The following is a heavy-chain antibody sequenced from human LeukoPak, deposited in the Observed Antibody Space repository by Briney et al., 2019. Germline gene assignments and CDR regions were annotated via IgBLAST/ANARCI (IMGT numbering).Heavy chain of an antibody. CDR2: IYYSGST. Sequence: SGTLSLTCTVSGGSISSYYWSWIRQPPGKGLEWIGYIYYSGSTNYNPSLKSRVTISVDTSKNQFSLKLSSVTAADTAVYYCARLDGYKWGVAFDIWGQGTMVTVSS. J-gene: IGHJ3*02. D-gene: IGHD5-24*01. CDR1: GGSISSYY. CDR3: ARLDGYKWGVAFDI. V-gene: IGHV4-59*01.